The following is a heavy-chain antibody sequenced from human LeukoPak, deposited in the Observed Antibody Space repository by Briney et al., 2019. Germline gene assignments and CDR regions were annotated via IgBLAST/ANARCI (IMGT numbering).Heavy chain of an antibody. Sequence: SETLSLTCTVSGGSISSGGYYWSWIRQHPGKGLEWIGYIYYSGSTYYNPSLKSRVTISVDTSKNQFSLKLSSVTAADTAVYYCARGTSAHRMIAAVATATDFDYWGQGTLVTVSS. CDR3: ARGTSAHRMIAAVATATDFDY. V-gene: IGHV4-31*03. D-gene: IGHD6-13*01. J-gene: IGHJ4*02. CDR2: IYYSGST. CDR1: GGSISSGGYY.